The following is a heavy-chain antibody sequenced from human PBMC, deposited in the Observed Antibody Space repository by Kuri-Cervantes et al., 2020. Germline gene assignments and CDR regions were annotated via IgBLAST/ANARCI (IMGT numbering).Heavy chain of an antibody. CDR3: ARAYSSSSYDWLDP. J-gene: IGHJ5*02. CDR1: GGSVSSGSYY. Sequence: SETLSLTCTVSGGSVSSGSYYWSWIRQPPGKGLEWIGEINHSGSTNYNPSLKSRVTISLDTSKNQFSLKLSSVTAADTAVYYCARAYSSSSYDWLDPWGQGTLVTVSS. CDR2: INHSGST. D-gene: IGHD6-6*01. V-gene: IGHV4-61*01.